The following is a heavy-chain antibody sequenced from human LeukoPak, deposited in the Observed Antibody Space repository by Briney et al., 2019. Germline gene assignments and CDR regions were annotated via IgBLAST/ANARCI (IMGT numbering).Heavy chain of an antibody. CDR1: GLTFDDYG. CDR2: ISWNSGTI. Sequence: GGSLRLSCAASGLTFDDYGMHWVRRAPGKGLEWVSGISWNSGTIGYADSVKGRFTISRDNAEKSLYLQMNSLRAEDTALYYCAKDKDSSGWYGRFDPWGQGTLVTVSS. V-gene: IGHV3-9*01. CDR3: AKDKDSSGWYGRFDP. D-gene: IGHD6-19*01. J-gene: IGHJ5*02.